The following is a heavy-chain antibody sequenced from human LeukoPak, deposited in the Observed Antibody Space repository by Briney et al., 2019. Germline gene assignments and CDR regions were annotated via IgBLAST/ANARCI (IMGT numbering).Heavy chain of an antibody. Sequence: SETLSLTCTVSGGSISGYSWSWIRQPPGKGLEWIAYIYYSGSTNYNPSLKGRVTMSVDTSKNQFSLKLSSVTAADTAVYYCARIFRSGWYYFDYCGQGTLVTVSS. CDR3: ARIFRSGWYYFDY. J-gene: IGHJ4*02. D-gene: IGHD6-19*01. V-gene: IGHV4-59*01. CDR1: GGSISGYS. CDR2: IYYSGST.